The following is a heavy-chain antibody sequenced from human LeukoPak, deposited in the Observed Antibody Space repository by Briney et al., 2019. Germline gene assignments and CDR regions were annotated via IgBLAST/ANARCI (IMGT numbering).Heavy chain of an antibody. J-gene: IGHJ4*02. V-gene: IGHV4-31*11. Sequence: SQTLSLTCAVSGGSISSGGYSWSWIRQHPGKGLEWIGYIYYSGSTYYNPSLKSRVTISVDTSKNQFSLKLSSVTAADTAVYYCARGAVGYCSSTSCYIFDYWGQGTLVTVSS. CDR2: IYYSGST. D-gene: IGHD2-2*02. CDR3: ARGAVGYCSSTSCYIFDY. CDR1: GGSISSGGYS.